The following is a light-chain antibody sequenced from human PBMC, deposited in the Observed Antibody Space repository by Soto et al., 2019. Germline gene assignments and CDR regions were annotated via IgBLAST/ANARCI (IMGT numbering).Light chain of an antibody. Sequence: QSLLTQPRSVSGSPGQSLTISCTGTSSDVGGYNYVSWYQQHPGKVPKLMIYDVTKRPSGVPDRFSGSKSGNTASLTISGLQSEDEADYYCCSHAGSYTYVFGTGTKVTV. CDR2: DVT. V-gene: IGLV2-11*01. CDR1: SSDVGGYNY. J-gene: IGLJ1*01. CDR3: CSHAGSYTYV.